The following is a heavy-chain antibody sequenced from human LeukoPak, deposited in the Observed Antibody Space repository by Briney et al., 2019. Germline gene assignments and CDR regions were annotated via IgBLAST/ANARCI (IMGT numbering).Heavy chain of an antibody. CDR1: GYTFTDYY. V-gene: IGHV1-2*02. Sequence: ASVKASCKASGYTFTDYYMHWVRQAPGQGLEWMGWINAKSGDTKYAQKFQARVTMTRDTSITTTYMEVSRLSSDDTAVYYCARQNTGQLDYWGQGTLVTVSS. J-gene: IGHJ4*02. CDR2: INAKSGDT. CDR3: ARQNTGQLDY. D-gene: IGHD2-8*02.